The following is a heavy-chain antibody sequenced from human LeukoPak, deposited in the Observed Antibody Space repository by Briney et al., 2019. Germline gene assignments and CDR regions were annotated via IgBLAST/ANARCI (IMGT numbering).Heavy chain of an antibody. J-gene: IGHJ4*02. CDR2: IKRDGSEK. CDR3: ARPNRGYCDDTSCSHFDY. V-gene: IGHV3-7*03. CDR1: EFSFSNNW. D-gene: IGHD2-2*01. Sequence: GRSLRLSCVASEFSFSNNWMNWVRQAPGKGLEWVANIKRDGSEKYYVDSVKGRFTISRDNSKNTLYLQMNSLRAEDTAVYYCARPNRGYCDDTSCSHFDYWGQGTLVTVSS.